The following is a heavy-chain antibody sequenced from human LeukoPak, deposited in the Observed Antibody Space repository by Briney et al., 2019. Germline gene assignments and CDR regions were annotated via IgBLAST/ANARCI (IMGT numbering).Heavy chain of an antibody. D-gene: IGHD6-19*01. Sequence: ASVKVSCKASGYTFTSYAMHWVRQAPGQRLEWMGWINAGNGNTKYSQEFQGRVTITRDTSASTAYMELSSLRSEDTAVYYCARVSSGWYYFDYWGQGTLVTVSS. J-gene: IGHJ4*02. CDR1: GYTFTSYA. V-gene: IGHV1-3*01. CDR3: ARVSSGWYYFDY. CDR2: INAGNGNT.